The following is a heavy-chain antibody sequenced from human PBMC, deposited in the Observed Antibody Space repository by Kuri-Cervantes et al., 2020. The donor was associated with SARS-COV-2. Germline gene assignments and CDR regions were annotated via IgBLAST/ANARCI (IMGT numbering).Heavy chain of an antibody. J-gene: IGHJ6*03. D-gene: IGHD2-21*02. CDR2: ISSSSSYI. CDR1: GFTFSSYS. Sequence: LTCAASGFTFSSYSMNWVRQAPGKGLEWVSSISSSSSYIYYADSVKGRFTISRDNAKNSLYLQMNSQRVEDTALYYCAKDRGDFWYYYMDVWGKGTTVTVSS. V-gene: IGHV3-21*04. CDR3: AKDRGDFWYYYMDV.